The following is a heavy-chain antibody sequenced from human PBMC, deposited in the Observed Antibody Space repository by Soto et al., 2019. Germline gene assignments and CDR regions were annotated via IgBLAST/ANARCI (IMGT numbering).Heavy chain of an antibody. D-gene: IGHD6-13*01. CDR3: AKDLVAEAGTSYNWFDP. J-gene: IGHJ5*02. CDR2: ISYSSSDI. Sequence: GGSLRLSCAASGFTFSSYSMNWVRQAPGKGLEWVSSISYSSSDIYFADSVKGRFTMSRVNAENSLFLQTNSLRAEDTAVYYCAKDLVAEAGTSYNWFDPWGQGTLVTVSS. CDR1: GFTFSSYS. V-gene: IGHV3-21*01.